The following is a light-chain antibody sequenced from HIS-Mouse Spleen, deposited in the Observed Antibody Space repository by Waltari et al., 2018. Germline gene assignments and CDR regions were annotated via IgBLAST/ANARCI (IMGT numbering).Light chain of an antibody. CDR1: SSNIGAGYA. V-gene: IGLV1-40*01. J-gene: IGLJ2*01. CDR3: QSYDSSLSGYVV. Sequence: QSVLTQPPSVSGAPGQRVTISCTGSSSNIGAGYAVRWYQQLPGTAPKLLIYGNSNRPSGVPDRFSGSKSGTSASLAITGLQAEDEADYYCQSYDSSLSGYVVFGGGTKLTVL. CDR2: GNS.